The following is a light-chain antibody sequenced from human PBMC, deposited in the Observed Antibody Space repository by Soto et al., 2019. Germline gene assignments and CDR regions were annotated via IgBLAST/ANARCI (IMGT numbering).Light chain of an antibody. CDR1: QSVRND. CDR3: QQYNDWPPFT. J-gene: IGKJ3*01. Sequence: EVVMTQSPVTLSVSPGETATLSCRASQSVRNDLAWYQQKPGQAPRLLIYGASTRATGIPARFSGSGSGTEFTLTISSLQSEDFAVYYCQQYNDWPPFTFGPGTKVDIK. V-gene: IGKV3-15*01. CDR2: GAS.